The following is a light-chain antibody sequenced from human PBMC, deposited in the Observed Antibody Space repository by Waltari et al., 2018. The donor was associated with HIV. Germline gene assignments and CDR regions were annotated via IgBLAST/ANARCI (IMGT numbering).Light chain of an antibody. CDR1: QCVSRS. CDR2: GAS. J-gene: IGKJ1*01. V-gene: IGKV3-15*01. CDR3: QQYHNWPPWT. Sequence: EIVMTQSQAPLSVSPGERATLSCRASQCVSRSLAWYQQKPGQALRLLIYGASTRATGIPARFSGSGSGTEFTLTISSLQSEDFAVYYCQQYHNWPPWTFGQGTKVEIK.